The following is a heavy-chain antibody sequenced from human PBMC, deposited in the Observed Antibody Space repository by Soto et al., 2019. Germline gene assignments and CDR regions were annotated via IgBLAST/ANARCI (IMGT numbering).Heavy chain of an antibody. Sequence: EVQLVESGGGSVQPGGSLRLSCVASGFTFSSYTMNWVRQAPGKGLEWISFINTKSRVIYYADSVKGRFTMSRDNARNSLSLQMNNLRDEDTAVYYCVRDWSYAFVYWGQGTLVTVSS. J-gene: IGHJ4*02. CDR3: VRDWSYAFVY. CDR2: INTKSRVI. D-gene: IGHD2-8*01. V-gene: IGHV3-48*02. CDR1: GFTFSSYT.